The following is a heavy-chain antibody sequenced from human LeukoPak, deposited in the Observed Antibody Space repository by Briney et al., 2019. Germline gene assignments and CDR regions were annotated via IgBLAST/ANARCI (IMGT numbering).Heavy chain of an antibody. D-gene: IGHD2-2*01. V-gene: IGHV3-15*01. CDR2: IKSKSDGGTT. CDR1: GFTFSNNW. Sequence: PGGSLRLSCEASGFTFSNNWMTWVRQAPGKGLEWVGRIKSKSDGGTTDYAVPVKGRFTISRGDSKNTLYLQMNSLKTEDTAVYYCTTSPYCSSTSCPFDSWGQGTLVTVSS. J-gene: IGHJ4*02. CDR3: TTSPYCSSTSCPFDS.